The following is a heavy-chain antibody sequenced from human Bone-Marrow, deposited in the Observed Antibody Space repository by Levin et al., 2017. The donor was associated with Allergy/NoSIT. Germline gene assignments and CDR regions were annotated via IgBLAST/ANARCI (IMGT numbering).Heavy chain of an antibody. CDR3: ARGPYLFGYSGYDLKVDY. Sequence: PGGSLRLSCAASGFTFSSYGMHWVRQAPGKGLEWVAVIWYDGSNKYYADSVKGRFTISRDNSKNTLYLQMNSLRAEDTAVYYCARGPYLFGYSGYDLKVDYWGQGTLVTVSS. CDR1: GFTFSSYG. V-gene: IGHV3-33*01. CDR2: IWYDGSNK. J-gene: IGHJ4*02. D-gene: IGHD5-12*01.